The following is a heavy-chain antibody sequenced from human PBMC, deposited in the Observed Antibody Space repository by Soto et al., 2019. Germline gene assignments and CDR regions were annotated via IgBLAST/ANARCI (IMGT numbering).Heavy chain of an antibody. CDR1: GFTFSSYA. Sequence: EVQLLDSGGGLVQPGGSLRLSCAASGFTFSSYAMSWVRQAPGKGLEWVSSISGSGGGTYYADSVKGRFTISRDNSKNTLSLQMSSLRAADTAVYYCAKSRGSGSYFNPSDAFDFLGQGTMVTVSS. D-gene: IGHD3-10*01. CDR2: ISGSGGGT. J-gene: IGHJ3*01. V-gene: IGHV3-23*01. CDR3: AKSRGSGSYFNPSDAFDF.